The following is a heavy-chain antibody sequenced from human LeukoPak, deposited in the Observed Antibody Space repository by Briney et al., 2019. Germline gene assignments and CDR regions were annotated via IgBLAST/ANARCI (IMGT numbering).Heavy chain of an antibody. D-gene: IGHD1-26*01. V-gene: IGHV3-74*01. J-gene: IGHJ4*02. Sequence: GGSLRLSCVDSGFSFSNYWMHWVRQAPGKGLVWVSRINSDGSTTSYAASVKGRFTISRDNAKNTLYLQMNSLRAEDTAVYYCARGIVGPTGDYWGQGTLVTVSS. CDR3: ARGIVGPTGDY. CDR1: GFSFSNYW. CDR2: INSDGSTT.